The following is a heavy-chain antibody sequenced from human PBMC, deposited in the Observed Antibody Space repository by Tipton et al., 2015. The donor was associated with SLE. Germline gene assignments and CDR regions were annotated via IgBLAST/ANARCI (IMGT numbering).Heavy chain of an antibody. Sequence: TLSLTCTVSGGSFNNYYWAWVRQPAGKGLEWIGRIYTGGNTKYNPSLESRVSLSVDTSRGQFFLEVRSVTAADTAVYYCVVCSPSSCSYFDYWGQGRLVTVSS. J-gene: IGHJ4*02. CDR2: IYTGGNT. CDR1: GGSFNNYY. D-gene: IGHD2-2*01. V-gene: IGHV4-4*07. CDR3: VVCSPSSCSYFDY.